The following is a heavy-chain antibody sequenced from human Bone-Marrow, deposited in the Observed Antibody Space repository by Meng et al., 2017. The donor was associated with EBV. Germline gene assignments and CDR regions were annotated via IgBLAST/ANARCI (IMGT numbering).Heavy chain of an antibody. CDR3: AHRLVRRYYFDY. Sequence: QITLKESGPTLVKPTQTLTLTCTFSGFSLSTSGVGVGWIRQPPGKALEWLALIYWDDDKRYSPSLKSRLTITKDTSKNQVVLTMTNMDPVDTATYYCAHRLVRRYYFDYWGQGTLVTVSS. J-gene: IGHJ4*02. CDR2: IYWDDDK. V-gene: IGHV2-5*02. D-gene: IGHD4-23*01. CDR1: GFSLSTSGVG.